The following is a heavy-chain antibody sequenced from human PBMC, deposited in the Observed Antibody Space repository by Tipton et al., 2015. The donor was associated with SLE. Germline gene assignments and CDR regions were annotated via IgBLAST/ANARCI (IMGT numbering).Heavy chain of an antibody. CDR3: ARDRRARLEGDAFDI. CDR1: GGSISSSSYY. CDR2: IYYSGST. V-gene: IGHV4-39*07. Sequence: TLSLTCTVSGGSISSSSYYWGWIRQPPGEGLEWIGSIYYSGSTYYNPSLKSRVTISVDTSKNQFSLKLSSVTAADTAVYYCARDRRARLEGDAFDIWGQGTMVTVSS. D-gene: IGHD1-1*01. J-gene: IGHJ3*02.